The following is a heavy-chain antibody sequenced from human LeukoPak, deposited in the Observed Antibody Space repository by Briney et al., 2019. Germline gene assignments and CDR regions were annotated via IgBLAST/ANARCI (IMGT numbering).Heavy chain of an antibody. V-gene: IGHV4-34*01. J-gene: IGHJ3*02. Sequence: SETLSLTCAVYGGSFSGYYWSWIRQPPGKGLEWIGEINHSGSTNYNPSLKSRVTISVDTSKNQFSLKLSSVTAADTAVYYCARVVWDIVVVPAVIAAFDIWGQGTMVTVSS. CDR2: INHSGST. CDR1: GGSFSGYY. CDR3: ARVVWDIVVVPAVIAAFDI. D-gene: IGHD2-2*02.